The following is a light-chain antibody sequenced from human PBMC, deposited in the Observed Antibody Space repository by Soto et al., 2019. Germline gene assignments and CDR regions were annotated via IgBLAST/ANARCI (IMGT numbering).Light chain of an antibody. CDR2: AAS. Sequence: AIRMTQSPSSFSASTGDRVTITCRASQGISSYLAWYQQKPGKAPKLLIYAASTLQSGVPSRFSGSGSGTDFTLTISCLQSEDFATYYCQQYNSPLTFGGGTKVDIK. CDR3: QQYNSPLT. V-gene: IGKV1-8*01. CDR1: QGISSY. J-gene: IGKJ4*01.